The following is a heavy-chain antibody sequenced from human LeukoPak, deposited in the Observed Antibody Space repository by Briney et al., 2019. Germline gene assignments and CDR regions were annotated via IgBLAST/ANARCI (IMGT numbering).Heavy chain of an antibody. CDR3: ARDGGSGSWDY. Sequence: SGGSLRLSCAASGFTVSSNSMSWVRQAPGTGLEWVSVIYSGGSTDYADSVKGRFTISRHNSKNTLYLQMTSLTAEDTAVYYCARDGGSGSWDYWGQGTLVTVSS. V-gene: IGHV3-53*04. J-gene: IGHJ4*02. D-gene: IGHD3-10*01. CDR1: GFTVSSNS. CDR2: IYSGGST.